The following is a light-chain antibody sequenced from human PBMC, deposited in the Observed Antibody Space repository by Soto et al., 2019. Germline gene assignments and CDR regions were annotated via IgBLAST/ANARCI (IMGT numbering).Light chain of an antibody. J-gene: IGLJ2*01. CDR1: SSDVGSYDL. CDR2: EVN. CDR3: CSFGRTNGLL. Sequence: QSVLTQPASVSGSPGQSITISCTGPSSDVGSYDLVSWYQHHSGKAPKIIIYEVNKRPSGISDRFSGSKSGNTASLTISGLQAEDEADYLCCSFGRTNGLLFGGGTKLTVL. V-gene: IGLV2-23*02.